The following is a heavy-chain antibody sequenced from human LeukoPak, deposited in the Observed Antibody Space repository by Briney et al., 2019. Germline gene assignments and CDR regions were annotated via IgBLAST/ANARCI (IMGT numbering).Heavy chain of an antibody. Sequence: ASVKVSCKASGGTFSSYAISWVRQAPGQGLEWMGGIIPIFGTANYAQKFQGRVTITTDESTSTAYMGLSSLRSEDTAVYYCASVTYYDGWSRQGTSRAGLDAFDIWGQGTMVTVSS. J-gene: IGHJ3*02. D-gene: IGHD3-3*01. V-gene: IGHV1-69*05. CDR1: GGTFSSYA. CDR2: IIPIFGTA. CDR3: ASVTYYDGWSRQGTSRAGLDAFDI.